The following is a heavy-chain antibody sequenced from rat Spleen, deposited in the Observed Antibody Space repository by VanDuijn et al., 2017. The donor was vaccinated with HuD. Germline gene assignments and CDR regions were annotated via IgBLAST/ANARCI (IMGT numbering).Heavy chain of an antibody. CDR3: ARRHYGYTDYFDY. CDR1: GLTFSDYG. Sequence: EVQLVESGGGLVQPGRSLKLSCAASGLTFSDYGMAWVRQAPKKGLEWVATIIYDGSRTYYRDSVRGRFTISRDDAKSTLSLQMDSLRSEDTATYYCARRHYGYTDYFDYWGQGVMVTVS. D-gene: IGHD1-9*01. V-gene: IGHV5-29*01. CDR2: IIYDGSRT. J-gene: IGHJ2*01.